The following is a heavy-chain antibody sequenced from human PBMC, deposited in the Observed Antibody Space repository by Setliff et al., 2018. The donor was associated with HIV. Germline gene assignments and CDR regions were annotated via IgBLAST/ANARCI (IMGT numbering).Heavy chain of an antibody. CDR3: ARQSITIFGVVISGFDP. J-gene: IGHJ5*02. Sequence: SETLSLTCAVSNYSINSGYYWGWIRQPPGKGLEWIGSIYHSGSTYYNPSLKSRVTISVDTSKNQVSLRLTSVTAADTAVYYCARQSITIFGVVISGFDPWGQGSLVTVSS. CDR1: NYSINSGYY. D-gene: IGHD3-3*01. CDR2: IYHSGST. V-gene: IGHV4-38-2*01.